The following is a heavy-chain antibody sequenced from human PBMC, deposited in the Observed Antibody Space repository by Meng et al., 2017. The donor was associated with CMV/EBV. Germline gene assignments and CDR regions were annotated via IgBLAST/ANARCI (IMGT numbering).Heavy chain of an antibody. Sequence: SISSSSYYWGWIRQPPGKGLEWIGSIYYSGSTYYNPSLKSRVTISVDTSKNQFSLKLSSVTAADTAVYYCARQGISGSYSNNWFDPWGQGTLVTVSS. CDR3: ARQGISGSYSNNWFDP. CDR1: SISSSSYY. D-gene: IGHD1-26*01. V-gene: IGHV4-39*01. CDR2: IYYSGST. J-gene: IGHJ5*02.